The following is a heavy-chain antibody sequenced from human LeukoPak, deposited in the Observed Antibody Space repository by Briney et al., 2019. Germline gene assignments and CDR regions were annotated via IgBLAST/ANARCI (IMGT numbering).Heavy chain of an antibody. CDR1: GFTFSRYS. CDR2: ISSSSSYI. D-gene: IGHD6-19*01. J-gene: IGHJ4*02. Sequence: GGSLRLSCAASGFTFSRYSMNWVRQAPGKGREWVSYISSSSSYIYYADSVKGRFTISRDNAKNSLYLQMNSLRAEDTAVYYCARGQSMAGTEVDYWGQGTLVTVSS. V-gene: IGHV3-21*01. CDR3: ARGQSMAGTEVDY.